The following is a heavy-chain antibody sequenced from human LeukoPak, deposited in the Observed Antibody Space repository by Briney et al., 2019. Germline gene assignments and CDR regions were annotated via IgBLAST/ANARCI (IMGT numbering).Heavy chain of an antibody. CDR2: IYYSGST. CDR3: ARAYCGGDCYLPFDY. D-gene: IGHD2-21*02. J-gene: IGHJ4*02. V-gene: IGHV4-59*01. Sequence: TSETLSLTCTVSGGSISTYYWSWIRQPPGKGLEWIGYIYYSGSTNYNPSLKSRVTISVDTSKNQFSLKLSSVTAADTAVYYCARAYCGGDCYLPFDYWGQGTLVTVSS. CDR1: GGSISTYY.